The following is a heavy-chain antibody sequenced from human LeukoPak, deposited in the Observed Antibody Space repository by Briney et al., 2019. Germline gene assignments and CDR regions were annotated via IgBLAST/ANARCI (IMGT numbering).Heavy chain of an antibody. CDR2: INPNSGGT. J-gene: IGHJ6*04. Sequence: GASVKVSCKASGYTFTGYYMHWVRQAPGQGLEWMGWINPNSGGTNYAQKFQGWVTMTRDTSISTAYMELSRLRSDDTAVYYCARGGQQSRWYIRFSYGMDVWGKGTTVTVSS. CDR1: GYTFTGYY. CDR3: ARGGQQSRWYIRFSYGMDV. D-gene: IGHD6-13*01. V-gene: IGHV1-2*04.